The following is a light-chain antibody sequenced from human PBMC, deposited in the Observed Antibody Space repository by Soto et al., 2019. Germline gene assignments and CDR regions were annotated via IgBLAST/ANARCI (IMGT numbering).Light chain of an antibody. CDR2: EVN. CDR1: SSDVGGYNY. J-gene: IGLJ2*01. Sequence: QSVLTQPASVSGSPGQSITISCTGTSSDVGGYNYVSWYQQHPGKAPKLMIYEVNYRPSGVSNRFSGSKSGNTASLTISGLQAEDEADYYCSSYTSSSTYVLFGGGTKVTVL. V-gene: IGLV2-14*01. CDR3: SSYTSSSTYVL.